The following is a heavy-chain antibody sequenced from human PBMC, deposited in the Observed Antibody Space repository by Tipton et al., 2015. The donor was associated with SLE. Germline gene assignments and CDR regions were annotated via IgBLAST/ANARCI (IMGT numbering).Heavy chain of an antibody. CDR1: GGSITSTTDY. D-gene: IGHD6-13*01. Sequence: TLSLTCTVSGGSITSTTDYWDWIRQPPGQGLEWIGSIYYSGSTYYNPSLESRVTLAVDTSKNQFSLRLTSVTAADTAVYYCARGISGYSSSWYYYYYNMDVWGQGTTVTVSS. V-gene: IGHV4-39*07. CDR2: IYYSGST. CDR3: ARGISGYSSSWYYYYYNMDV. J-gene: IGHJ6*02.